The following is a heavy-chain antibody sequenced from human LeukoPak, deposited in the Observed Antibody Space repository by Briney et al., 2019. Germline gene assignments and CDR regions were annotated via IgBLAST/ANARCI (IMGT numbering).Heavy chain of an antibody. V-gene: IGHV4-4*07. CDR1: GGSISSYY. CDR3: ARGYYDSSGYYYVLSAFDI. J-gene: IGHJ3*02. Sequence: PSETLSLTCTVSGGSISSYYWSWIRQPAGKGLEWIGRIYTSGSTNYNPSLKSRVTMSVDTSKNQFSLKLSSVTAADTAVYYCARGYYDSSGYYYVLSAFDIWGQGTMVTVSS. D-gene: IGHD3-22*01. CDR2: IYTSGST.